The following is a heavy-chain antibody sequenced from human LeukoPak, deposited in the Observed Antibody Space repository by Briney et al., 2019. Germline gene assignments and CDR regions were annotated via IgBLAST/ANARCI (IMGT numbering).Heavy chain of an antibody. CDR3: TRDRITSWQIDF. J-gene: IGHJ4*02. Sequence: GGSLRLSCTVSGFSFGSEAMSWVRQAPGRGLEWVSSISPAGGTTYYADSEKGRFTISRDNSKNTLYVQMSSLRAEDTAVYYCTRDRITSWQIDFWRQGTMVTVSS. CDR2: ISPAGGTT. CDR1: GFSFGSEA. D-gene: IGHD2-2*01. V-gene: IGHV3-23*01.